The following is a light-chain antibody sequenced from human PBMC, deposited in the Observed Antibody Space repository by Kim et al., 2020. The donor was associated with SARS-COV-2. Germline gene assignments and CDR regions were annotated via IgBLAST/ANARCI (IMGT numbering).Light chain of an antibody. Sequence: DSQMTQSPSSLSASVGDRVTITCRTSQDLNTYMNWYQHKPGKAPKLLIYAATTLQDGVPSRFSGNTSGTYFTLTINSLQPDDSATYYCQQSYDTPIFGQGARLEIK. V-gene: IGKV1-39*01. CDR3: QQSYDTPI. CDR2: AAT. CDR1: QDLNTY. J-gene: IGKJ5*01.